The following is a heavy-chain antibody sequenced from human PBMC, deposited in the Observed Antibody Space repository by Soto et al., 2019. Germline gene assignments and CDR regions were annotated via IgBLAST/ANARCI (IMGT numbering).Heavy chain of an antibody. CDR3: ARDLERRITIFGVVIDENYYGMDV. CDR1: GYTFTSYA. V-gene: IGHV1-3*01. J-gene: IGHJ6*02. D-gene: IGHD3-3*01. CDR2: INAGNGNT. Sequence: QVQLVQSGAEVKKPGASVKVSCKASGYTFTSYAMHWVRQAPGQRLEWMGWINAGNGNTKYSQKFQGRVTITRDTSASTANMELSSLRSEDTAVYYCARDLERRITIFGVVIDENYYGMDVWGQGTTVTVSS.